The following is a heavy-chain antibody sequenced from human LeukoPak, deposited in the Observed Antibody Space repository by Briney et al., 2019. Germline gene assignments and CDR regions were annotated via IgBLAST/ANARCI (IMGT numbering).Heavy chain of an antibody. J-gene: IGHJ4*02. V-gene: IGHV4-61*02. Sequence: SQTLSLTCSVSGGSISSDRYYWSWIRQPAGKGLEWIGRIYAPGDTKYDPSLQSRVTISGDTSKNQISLKLASVTAADTAVYYCAREYYASGSNGAFDYWGQGILVTVSS. CDR1: GGSISSDRYY. CDR3: AREYYASGSNGAFDY. D-gene: IGHD3-10*01. CDR2: IYAPGDT.